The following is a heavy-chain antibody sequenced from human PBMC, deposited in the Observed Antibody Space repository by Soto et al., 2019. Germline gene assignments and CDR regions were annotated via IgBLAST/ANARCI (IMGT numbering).Heavy chain of an antibody. CDR3: ASHCSGGSCYPIQGWFDP. Sequence: SETLSLTCTVSGGSISSGGYYWSWIRQHPGEGLEWIGYIYYSGSTYYNPSLKSRVTISVDTSKNQFSLKLSSVTAADTAVYYCASHCSGGSCYPIQGWFDPWGQGTLVTVSS. J-gene: IGHJ5*02. CDR1: GGSISSGGYY. D-gene: IGHD2-15*01. CDR2: IYYSGST. V-gene: IGHV4-31*03.